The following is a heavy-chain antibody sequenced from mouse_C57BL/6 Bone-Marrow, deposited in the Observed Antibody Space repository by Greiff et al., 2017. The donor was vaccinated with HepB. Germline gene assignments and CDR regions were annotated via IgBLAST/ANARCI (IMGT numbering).Heavy chain of an antibody. D-gene: IGHD1-1*01. J-gene: IGHJ2*01. CDR1: GFNIKNTY. Sequence: EVQGVESVAELVRPGASVKLSCTASGFNIKNTYMHWVKQRPEQGLEWIGRIDPANGNTKYAPKFQGKATITADTSSNTAYLQLSSLTSEDTAIYYCARPSTVERYYFDYWGQGTTLTVSS. CDR3: ARPSTVERYYFDY. V-gene: IGHV14-3*01. CDR2: IDPANGNT.